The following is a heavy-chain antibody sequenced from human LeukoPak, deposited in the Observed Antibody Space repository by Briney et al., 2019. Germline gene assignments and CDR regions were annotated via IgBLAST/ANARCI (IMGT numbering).Heavy chain of an antibody. CDR1: GFTFSSYN. CDR3: ARATTVVAGNYFDY. J-gene: IGHJ4*02. V-gene: IGHV3-48*01. CDR2: ISSRSDTI. D-gene: IGHD4-23*01. Sequence: GGSLRLSCAASGFTFSSYNFNWVRQAPGKGLEWVSYISSRSDTIYYADSVRGRFTISRDNAKNSLHLQMNSLRVEDTAVYYCARATTVVAGNYFDYWGQGTLVTVSS.